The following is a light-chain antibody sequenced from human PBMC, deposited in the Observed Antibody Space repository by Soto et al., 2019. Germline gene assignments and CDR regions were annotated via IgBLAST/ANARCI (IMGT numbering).Light chain of an antibody. Sequence: QSVLTQPPSLSGAPGQNIIISCTGCGSNIGAGFDVHWYQQLPGTAPKLLIYGNTNRPSGVPDRFSGSKSGTSASLVITGLQAEDEADYYCQSYDTGLSGPVVFGGGTKLTVL. J-gene: IGLJ2*01. CDR3: QSYDTGLSGPVV. CDR1: GSNIGAGFD. CDR2: GNT. V-gene: IGLV1-40*01.